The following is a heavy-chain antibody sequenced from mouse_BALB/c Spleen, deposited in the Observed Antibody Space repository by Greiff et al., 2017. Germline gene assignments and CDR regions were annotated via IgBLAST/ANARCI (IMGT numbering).Heavy chain of an antibody. CDR1: GYTFTSYW. J-gene: IGHJ2*01. CDR3: ARSGDGYFDY. CDR2: IYPGDGDT. Sequence: LVESGAELARPGASVKLSCKASGYTFTSYWMQWVKQRPGQGLEWIGAIYPGDGDTRYTQKFKGKATLTADKSSSTAYMQLSSLASEDSAVYYCARSGDGYFDYWGQGTTLTVSS. V-gene: IGHV1-87*01. D-gene: IGHD2-3*01.